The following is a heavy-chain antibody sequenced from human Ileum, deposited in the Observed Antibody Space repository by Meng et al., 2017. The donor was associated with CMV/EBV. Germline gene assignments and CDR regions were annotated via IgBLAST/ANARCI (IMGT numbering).Heavy chain of an antibody. CDR2: ITSSSSYM. CDR3: ARNHYYDSSGHFDY. CDR1: GFNFNSYT. V-gene: IGHV3-21*01. D-gene: IGHD3-22*01. J-gene: IGHJ4*02. Sequence: SGFNFNSYTMNWVRQAPGKGLEWVSSITSSSSYMYYADSVKGRFTISRDNAKNSLYVQMNRLTAEDTAVYYCARNHYYDSSGHFDYWGQGTLVTVSS.